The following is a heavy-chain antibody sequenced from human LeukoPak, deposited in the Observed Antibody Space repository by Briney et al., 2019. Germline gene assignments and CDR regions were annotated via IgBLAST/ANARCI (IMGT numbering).Heavy chain of an antibody. CDR1: GFIFSNYA. J-gene: IGHJ3*02. V-gene: IGHV3-23*01. D-gene: IGHD3-22*01. CDR2: MSVSVGSR. Sequence: GRSLRPSCAPSGFIFSNYAMSWVRQVPGTGLEWVSRMSVSVGSRYYADCVNGRFTVSRDNSKNTLDVQMNSLRAEDTAVYYCAKDYVYYDGSGYFSDAFDIWGQGTMVTVSS. CDR3: AKDYVYYDGSGYFSDAFDI.